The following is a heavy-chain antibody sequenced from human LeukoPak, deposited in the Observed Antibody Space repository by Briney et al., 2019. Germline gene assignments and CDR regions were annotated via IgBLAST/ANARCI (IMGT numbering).Heavy chain of an antibody. CDR1: GYIFTSYG. J-gene: IGHJ3*02. CDR2: ISAHNGET. Sequence: ASVKVSCKASGYIFTSYGISWVRQAPGQGLEWMGWISAHNGETNYAQNLQGRVTVSTDTSTTTAYMELRSLTSDDTAVYYCARECGGDCYAFDIWGQGTMVTVSS. V-gene: IGHV1-18*01. CDR3: ARECGGDCYAFDI. D-gene: IGHD2-21*02.